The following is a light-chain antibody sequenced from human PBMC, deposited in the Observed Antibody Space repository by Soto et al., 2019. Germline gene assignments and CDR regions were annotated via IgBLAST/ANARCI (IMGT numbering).Light chain of an antibody. CDR2: AAS. CDR3: LQYFTYPFT. J-gene: IGKJ3*01. V-gene: IGKV1-8*01. CDR1: QGVSNY. Sequence: AIRMTQSPSSFSASTGDRVTITCRASQGVSNYLAWYQQRPGKAPKLLIYAASTLQTGVPSTFSGSGSGTDFILTISRLQSDDFATYYCLQYFTYPFTFGPGTKVDI.